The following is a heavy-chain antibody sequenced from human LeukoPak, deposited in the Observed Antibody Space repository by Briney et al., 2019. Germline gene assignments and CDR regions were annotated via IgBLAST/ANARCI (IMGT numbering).Heavy chain of an antibody. CDR1: GFTFSNAW. Sequence: GGSLRLSCAASGFTFSNAWMSWVRQAPGKGLEWVGRIKSKTDGGTTDYAAPVKGRFTISRDDSKNTLYLQMNSLRAEDTAVYYCARRKDSGSQSHDYWGQGTLVTVSS. V-gene: IGHV3-15*01. CDR3: ARRKDSGSQSHDY. CDR2: IKSKTDGGTT. J-gene: IGHJ4*02. D-gene: IGHD1-26*01.